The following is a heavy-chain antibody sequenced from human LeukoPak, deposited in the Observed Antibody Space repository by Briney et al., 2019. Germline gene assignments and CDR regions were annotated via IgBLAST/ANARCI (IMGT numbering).Heavy chain of an antibody. CDR3: AKSMGGWYAFDI. CDR1: GFTFSSHW. V-gene: IGHV3-74*01. CDR2: ISAGSST. D-gene: IGHD2-15*01. Sequence: GGSLRLSCAASGFTFSSHWMHWVRQAPGKGLVWVSRISAGSSTSYADSVKGRFTISRDNSKNTVYLQMNTLRAEDTAVYHCAKSMGGWYAFDIWGQGTMVTVSS. J-gene: IGHJ3*02.